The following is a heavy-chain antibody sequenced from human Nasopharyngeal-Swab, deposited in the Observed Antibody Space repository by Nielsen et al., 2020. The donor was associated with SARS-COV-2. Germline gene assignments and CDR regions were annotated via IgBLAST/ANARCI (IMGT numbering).Heavy chain of an antibody. V-gene: IGHV3-23*01. Sequence: ESLKISCSASGFIFKNYAMNWVRQAPGRGLEWVSAISGADDSTKYADSVKGRFTISRDNSKNTLDLQMSSLRVEDTAIYYCAKDRDSGDDSDDYYHYYGMDVWGQGTTVTVFS. CDR1: GFIFKNYA. CDR3: AKDRDSGDDSDDYYHYYGMDV. J-gene: IGHJ6*02. D-gene: IGHD5-12*01. CDR2: ISGADDST.